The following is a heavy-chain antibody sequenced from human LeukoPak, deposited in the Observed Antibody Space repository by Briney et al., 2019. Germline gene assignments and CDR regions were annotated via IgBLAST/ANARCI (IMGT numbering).Heavy chain of an antibody. V-gene: IGHV3-66*02. CDR3: ARAREYLAIDY. Sequence: PGGSLRLSCAASGFTGSSNYMNWVRQAPGKGLEWVSVLYSAGNTFYADSVKGRFTISRGNSKNTLYLQMNSLRPEDTAVYYCARAREYLAIDYWGQGTLVTVSS. CDR1: GFTGSSNY. D-gene: IGHD2/OR15-2a*01. J-gene: IGHJ4*02. CDR2: LYSAGNT.